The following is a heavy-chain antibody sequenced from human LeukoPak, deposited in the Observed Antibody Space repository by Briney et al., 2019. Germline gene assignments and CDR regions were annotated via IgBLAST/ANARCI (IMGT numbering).Heavy chain of an antibody. CDR3: ARSYSYGKLYYMDV. V-gene: IGHV5-51*01. CDR1: KYSLTSYC. CDR2: IYPGDSDT. Sequence: GLSLTISFTVSKYSLTSYCIGWMCQMPGKRLEWMGIIYPGDSDTIYSPSFQGQVTISADKSISTAYLQWSSLKASDTAMYYCARSYSYGKLYYMDVWGKGTTVTVSS. J-gene: IGHJ6*03. D-gene: IGHD5-18*01.